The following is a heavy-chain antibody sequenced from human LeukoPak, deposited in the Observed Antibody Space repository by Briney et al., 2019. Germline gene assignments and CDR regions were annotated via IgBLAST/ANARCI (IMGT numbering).Heavy chain of an antibody. CDR2: IYTSGST. Sequence: SQTLSLTCTVSGASVSSGSYYWSWVRQPAGKGLDCIGRIYTSGSTNYNPSLKGRVTISLDPSKNQFSLKLSSVTAADTAVYYCARQTYGATDVWGKGTTVTVSS. D-gene: IGHD3-16*01. V-gene: IGHV4-61*02. CDR1: GASVSSGSYY. J-gene: IGHJ6*04. CDR3: ARQTYGATDV.